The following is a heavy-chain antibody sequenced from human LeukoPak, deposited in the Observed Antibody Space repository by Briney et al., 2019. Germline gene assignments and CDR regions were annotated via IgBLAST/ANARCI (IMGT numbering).Heavy chain of an antibody. D-gene: IGHD5-18*01. V-gene: IGHV3-33*01. J-gene: IGHJ3*02. CDR1: GFTFSSYG. CDR2: IWYDGSNK. CDR3: ARGWIQLWQAFDI. Sequence: GGSLRLSCAASGFTFSSYGMHWVRQAPGKGLEWMAVIWYDGSNKYYADSVKGRFTISRDNSKNTLYLQMNSLRAEDTAVYYCARGWIQLWQAFDIWGQGTMVTVSS.